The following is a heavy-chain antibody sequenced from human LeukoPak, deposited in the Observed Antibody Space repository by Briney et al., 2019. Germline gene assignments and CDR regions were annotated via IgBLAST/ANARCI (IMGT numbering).Heavy chain of an antibody. D-gene: IGHD5-12*01. CDR2: IKQDGSEK. J-gene: IGHJ4*02. CDR3: ATGAYSGYDPLWY. V-gene: IGHV3-7*01. CDR1: GFTFSSYW. Sequence: PGGSLRLTCAASGFTFSSYWMSWVRQAPGKGLEWVANIKQDGSEKYYVDSVKGRFSISRDNAKNSLYLQMNSLRAEDTAVYYCATGAYSGYDPLWYWGQGTLVTVSS.